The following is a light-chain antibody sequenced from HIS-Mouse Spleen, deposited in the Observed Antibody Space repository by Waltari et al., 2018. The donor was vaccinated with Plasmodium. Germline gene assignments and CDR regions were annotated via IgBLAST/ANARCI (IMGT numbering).Light chain of an antibody. CDR2: KDS. V-gene: IGLV3-27*01. J-gene: IGLJ2*01. CDR1: VLAKKY. Sequence: SYELTQPSSVSVSPGQTARITCPGDVLAKKYARWFQQKPGQAPVLVIYKDSERPSGIPERFSGSRSGTTVTLTISGAQVEDEADYYCYSAADNNLVFGGGTKLTVL. CDR3: YSAADNNLV.